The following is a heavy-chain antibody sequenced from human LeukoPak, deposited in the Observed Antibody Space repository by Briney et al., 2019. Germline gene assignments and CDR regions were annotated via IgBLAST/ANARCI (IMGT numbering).Heavy chain of an antibody. J-gene: IGHJ4*02. CDR3: ARDFGTHFFDY. V-gene: IGHV1-18*01. Sequence: ASVKVSCKASGYTFTSYGISWVRQAPGQGLEWMGWISAYNGNTNYAQKLQGRVTMPTDTSTSTAYMERRSLRSDDTGVYYCARDFGTHFFDYWGQGTLVTVSS. CDR2: ISAYNGNT. D-gene: IGHD1-1*01. CDR1: GYTFTSYG.